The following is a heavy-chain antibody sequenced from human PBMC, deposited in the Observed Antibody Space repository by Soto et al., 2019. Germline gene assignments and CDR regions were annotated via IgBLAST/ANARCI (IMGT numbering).Heavy chain of an antibody. D-gene: IGHD3-22*01. CDR1: GYSFMRYG. J-gene: IGHJ5*02. Sequence: QVQLVQSGAEVKKPGASVKVSCKASGYSFMRYGISWVRQAPGQGLEWMGWISADDGETNYAQKFQDRVTMTTDTDPTTAYLELRSLRNDHTAVAYCARDPRLHRDGSRGGGLDPWGQGTLVTVSS. CDR3: ARDPRLHRDGSRGGGLDP. V-gene: IGHV1-18*01. CDR2: ISADDGET.